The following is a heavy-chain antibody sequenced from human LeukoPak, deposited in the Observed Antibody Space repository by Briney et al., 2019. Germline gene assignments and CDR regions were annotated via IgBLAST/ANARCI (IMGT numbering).Heavy chain of an antibody. CDR1: GFTFSSNW. V-gene: IGHV3-7*01. Sequence: PGGSLRLSCATSGFTFSSNWMSWVRHVPGRGLDWVANIKPDGSAQYYAASVKGRFTVSRDNAKNSLYLQMNSLRVEDTAVYYCARDRGGNEFDYWGQGTLVTVSS. D-gene: IGHD4-23*01. CDR2: IKPDGSAQ. CDR3: ARDRGGNEFDY. J-gene: IGHJ4*02.